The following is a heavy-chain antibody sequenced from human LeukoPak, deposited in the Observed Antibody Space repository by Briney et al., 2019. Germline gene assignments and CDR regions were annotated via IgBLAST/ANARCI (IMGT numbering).Heavy chain of an antibody. D-gene: IGHD3-22*01. CDR3: ARVQTNYYDSSGYYTIDY. V-gene: IGHV3-33*01. J-gene: IGHJ4*02. Sequence: GGSLRLSCAASGFTFSSYGMPWVRQAPSKGLEWVAVIWYDGSNKYYADSVKGRFTISRDNAKNSLYLQMNSLRAEDTAVYYCARVQTNYYDSSGYYTIDYWGQGTLVTVSS. CDR2: IWYDGSNK. CDR1: GFTFSSYG.